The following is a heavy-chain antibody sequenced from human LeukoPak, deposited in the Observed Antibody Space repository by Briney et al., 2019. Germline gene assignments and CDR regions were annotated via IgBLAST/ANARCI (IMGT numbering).Heavy chain of an antibody. Sequence: ASVKVSCKASGGTFSSYAISWVRQAPGQGLEWMGRIIPILGIANYAQKFQGRVTITADKSTRTAYMELSSLRSEDTAVDYCARTTYYYDSSGPNWFDPWGQGTLVTVSS. D-gene: IGHD3-22*01. J-gene: IGHJ5*02. CDR3: ARTTYYYDSSGPNWFDP. CDR1: GGTFSSYA. CDR2: IIPILGIA. V-gene: IGHV1-69*04.